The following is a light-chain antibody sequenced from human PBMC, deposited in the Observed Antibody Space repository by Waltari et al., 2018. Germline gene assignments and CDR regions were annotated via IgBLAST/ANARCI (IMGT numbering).Light chain of an antibody. CDR3: AAWDVSLSARV. Sequence: SVLTQPPSASGTPGQRVTISCTGSTSYIYWYQQLPGTAPKLLIYRNSQRPSGVPDRFSGSKSGTSASLTISGLRSEDEADYYCAAWDVSLSARVFGGGTKLTVL. J-gene: IGLJ3*02. V-gene: IGLV1-47*01. CDR1: TSY. CDR2: RNS.